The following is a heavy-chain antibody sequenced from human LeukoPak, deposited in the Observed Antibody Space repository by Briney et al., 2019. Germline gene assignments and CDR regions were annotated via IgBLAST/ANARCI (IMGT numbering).Heavy chain of an antibody. CDR1: GFTFSSYW. J-gene: IGHJ6*02. CDR2: IKQDGSEK. V-gene: IGHV3-7*01. CDR3: ARDLGSTGDYYFYGMDV. D-gene: IGHD2-15*01. Sequence: GGSLRLSCAASGFTFSSYWMSWVRQAPGRGLEWVANIKQDGSEKYYVDSVKGRFTIPRDNSKNTLSLQMNSLRAEDTAVYYCARDLGSTGDYYFYGMDVWGQGTTVTVSS.